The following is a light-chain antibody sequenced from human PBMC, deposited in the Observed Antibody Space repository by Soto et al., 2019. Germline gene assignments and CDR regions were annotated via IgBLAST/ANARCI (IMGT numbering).Light chain of an antibody. CDR2: DVS. CDR1: SSDVGGYNY. CDR3: SSYASSNTQV. J-gene: IGLJ2*01. Sequence: QSALTQPASVSGSPGQSITVSCIGTSSDVGGYNYVSWYQQHPGKAPKLIIHDVSNRPSGVSNRFSGSKSGNTASLTISGLQAEDAAYYYCSSYASSNTQVFGGGTKLTVL. V-gene: IGLV2-14*01.